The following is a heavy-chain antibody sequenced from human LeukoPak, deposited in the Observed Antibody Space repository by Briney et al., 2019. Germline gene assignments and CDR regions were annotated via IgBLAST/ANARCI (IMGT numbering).Heavy chain of an antibody. J-gene: IGHJ3*02. V-gene: IGHV1-18*01. CDR2: ISAYNGNT. D-gene: IGHD2-21*02. Sequence: ASVKVSCKSSGYTFTSYGISWVLQAPGQGLEWMGWISAYNGNTNYAQKLQGRVTMTTETSTSTAYMELRSLRSDDTAVHYCARSGHIVVVTAPDAFDIWGQGTMVTVSS. CDR3: ARSGHIVVVTAPDAFDI. CDR1: GYTFTSYG.